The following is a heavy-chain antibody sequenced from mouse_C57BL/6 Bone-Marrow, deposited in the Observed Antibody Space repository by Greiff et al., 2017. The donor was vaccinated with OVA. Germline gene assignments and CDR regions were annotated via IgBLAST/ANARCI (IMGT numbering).Heavy chain of an antibody. CDR2: INPNNGGT. J-gene: IGHJ4*01. D-gene: IGHD3-2*02. Sequence: VQLQQSGPELVKPGASVKISCKASGYTFTDYYMNWVKQSHGKSLEWIGDINPNNGGTSYNQKFKGKATLTVDKSSSTAYMELRSLTSEDSAVYYCARKGRQLRLRAMDYWGQGTSVTVSS. CDR3: ARKGRQLRLRAMDY. V-gene: IGHV1-26*01. CDR1: GYTFTDYY.